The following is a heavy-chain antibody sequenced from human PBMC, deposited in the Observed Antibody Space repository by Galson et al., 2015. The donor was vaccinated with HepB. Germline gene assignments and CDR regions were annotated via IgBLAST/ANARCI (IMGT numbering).Heavy chain of an antibody. CDR1: GYSFTNYW. CDR2: IDPRNPYT. V-gene: IGHV5-10-1*01. Sequence: QSGAEVKKPGESLRISCQGSGYSFTNYWINWVRQVPGEGLEWLGRIDPRNPYTEYCPSFQGHVIISVDKSINTAYLEWNTLEASDTALYYCARLIAVAGKAGMYVWGQGTTVTVSS. CDR3: ARLIAVAGKAGMYV. J-gene: IGHJ6*02. D-gene: IGHD6-19*01.